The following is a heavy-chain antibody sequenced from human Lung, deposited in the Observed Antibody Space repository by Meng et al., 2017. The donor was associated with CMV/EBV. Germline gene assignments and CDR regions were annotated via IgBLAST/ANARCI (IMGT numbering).Heavy chain of an antibody. CDR2: TYYRSKWYH. V-gene: IGHV6-1*01. CDR1: GDIVSSNSAA. CDR3: ARGINGGCGD. Sequence: VQLQQSGPGLVKPSQTPSLTCAISGDIVSSNSAAWHWIRQSPSRGLEWLGRTYYRSKWYHEYAVSVKSRITISPDTPKNQFSLQLNSMTPEDTAVYYCARGINGGCGDWGQGTLVTVSS. D-gene: IGHD4-23*01. J-gene: IGHJ4*02.